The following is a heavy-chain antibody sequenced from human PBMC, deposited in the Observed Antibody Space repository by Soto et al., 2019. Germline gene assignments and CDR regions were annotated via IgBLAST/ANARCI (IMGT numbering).Heavy chain of an antibody. D-gene: IGHD3-10*01. CDR3: AMVRWGYHLDF. CDR2: VNVENGET. CDR1: GYMFTYSH. Sequence: EVPLVQSGAEVKTPGATVTVSCKVSGYMFTYSHIQWVQQAPGKGPEWMGLVNVENGETIYAEKFQDRVIITADTPRGTGYMELRSLIAVDTAMYYCAMVRWGYHLDFWGQGSLVTVSS. V-gene: IGHV1-69-2*01. J-gene: IGHJ4*02.